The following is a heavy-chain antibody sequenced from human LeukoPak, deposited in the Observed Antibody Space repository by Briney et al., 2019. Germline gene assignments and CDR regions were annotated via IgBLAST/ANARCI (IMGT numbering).Heavy chain of an antibody. Sequence: ASVKVSCKVSGYTLTELSMHWVRQAPGKGLEWMGGFDPEDGETIYAQKFQGRVTMIEDTSTDTAYMELSSLRSEDTAVYYCATLYSYGYFDYWGQGTLVTVSS. D-gene: IGHD5-18*01. V-gene: IGHV1-24*01. J-gene: IGHJ4*02. CDR1: GYTLTELS. CDR3: ATLYSYGYFDY. CDR2: FDPEDGET.